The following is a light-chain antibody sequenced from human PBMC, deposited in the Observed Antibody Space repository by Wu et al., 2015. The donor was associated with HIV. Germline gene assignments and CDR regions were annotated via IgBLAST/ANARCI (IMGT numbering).Light chain of an antibody. CDR1: QSVSSN. CDR2: GAS. V-gene: IGKV3-15*01. Sequence: MTQSPATLSVSPGERATLSCRASQSVSSNLAWYQQKPGQAPRLLIYGASTRATDIAARFSGSGSGTEFTLTISSLQSEDFAVYYCQQYNYWPPFTFGPGTKVHLK. CDR3: QQYNYWPPFT. J-gene: IGKJ3*01.